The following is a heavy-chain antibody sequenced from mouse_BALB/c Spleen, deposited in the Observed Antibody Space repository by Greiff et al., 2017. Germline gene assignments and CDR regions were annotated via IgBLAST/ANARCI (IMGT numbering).Heavy chain of an antibody. J-gene: IGHJ4*01. CDR3: AGGGDPHYAMDY. Sequence: QVQLQQSGAELMKPGASVKISCKATGYTFSSYWIEWVKQRPGHGLEWIGEILPGSGSTNYNQKFKDKATLTADKSSSTAYMQLSSLTSEDSAVYYCAGGGDPHYAMDYWGQGTSVTVSS. CDR1: GYTFSSYW. CDR2: ILPGSGST. V-gene: IGHV1-9*01.